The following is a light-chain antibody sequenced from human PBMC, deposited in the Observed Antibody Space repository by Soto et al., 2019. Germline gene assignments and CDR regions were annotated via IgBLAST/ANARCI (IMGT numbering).Light chain of an antibody. V-gene: IGKV1-5*03. CDR2: KAS. CDR1: QSISSW. CDR3: QQYNSYSLT. Sequence: DIQMTQSHSTLSASVGDRVTITCRASQSISSWLAWYQQKPGKAPKLLIYKASSLESGVPSRFSGSGSGTEFTLTISSLQPDDFATYYCQQYNSYSLTFGGGTRWIS. J-gene: IGKJ4*01.